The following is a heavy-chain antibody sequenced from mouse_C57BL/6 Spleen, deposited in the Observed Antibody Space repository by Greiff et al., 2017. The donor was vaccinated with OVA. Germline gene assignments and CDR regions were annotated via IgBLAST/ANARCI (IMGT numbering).Heavy chain of an antibody. Sequence: EVQLQESVAELVRPGASVKLSCTASGFNIKNTYMHWVKQRPEQGLEWIGRIDPANGNTKYAPKFQGKATITADTSSNTAYLQLSSLTSEDTAIYYCARVYYGSSDRFAYWGQGTLVTVSA. J-gene: IGHJ3*01. CDR3: ARVYYGSSDRFAY. D-gene: IGHD1-1*01. CDR1: GFNIKNTY. V-gene: IGHV14-3*01. CDR2: IDPANGNT.